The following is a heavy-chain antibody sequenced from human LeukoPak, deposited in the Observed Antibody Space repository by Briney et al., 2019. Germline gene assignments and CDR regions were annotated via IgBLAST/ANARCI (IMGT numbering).Heavy chain of an antibody. D-gene: IGHD3-22*01. Sequence: PGGSLRLSCAASGFTFSSYAMSWVRQAPGKGLEWVSAISGSGGSTYYADSVKGRFTISRDNSKNTLYLQMNSLRAEDTAVYYCAKDHPAWYYDSSGYFDYWGQGSLVTVSS. CDR2: ISGSGGST. CDR3: AKDHPAWYYDSSGYFDY. V-gene: IGHV3-23*01. J-gene: IGHJ4*02. CDR1: GFTFSSYA.